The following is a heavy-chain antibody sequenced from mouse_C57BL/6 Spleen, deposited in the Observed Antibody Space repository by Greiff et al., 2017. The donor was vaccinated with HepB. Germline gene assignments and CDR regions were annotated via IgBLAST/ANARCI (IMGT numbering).Heavy chain of an antibody. CDR1: GYTFTSYW. CDR3: ARGPLYYVGFAY. Sequence: QVHVKQPGTELVKPGASVKLSCKASGYTFTSYWMHWVKQRPGQGLEWIGNINPSNGGTNYNEKFKSKATLTVDKASSTAYMQLSSLTSEDSAVYYCARGPLYYVGFAYWGQGTLVTVSA. D-gene: IGHD1-1*01. V-gene: IGHV1-53*01. CDR2: INPSNGGT. J-gene: IGHJ3*01.